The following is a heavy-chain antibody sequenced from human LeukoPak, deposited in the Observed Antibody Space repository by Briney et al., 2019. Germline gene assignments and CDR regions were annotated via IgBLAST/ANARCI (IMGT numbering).Heavy chain of an antibody. V-gene: IGHV3-30*02. D-gene: IGHD2-15*01. CDR1: GFLFSKYW. J-gene: IGHJ6*03. CDR2: IRYDGSNK. Sequence: GGSLRLSCAASGFLFSKYWMTWVRQAPGKGLEWVAFIRYDGSNKYYADSVKGRFTISRDNSKNTLYLQMNSLRAEDTAVYYCARVLRYCSGGNCYSGGLGYMDVWGKGTTVTISS. CDR3: ARVLRYCSGGNCYSGGLGYMDV.